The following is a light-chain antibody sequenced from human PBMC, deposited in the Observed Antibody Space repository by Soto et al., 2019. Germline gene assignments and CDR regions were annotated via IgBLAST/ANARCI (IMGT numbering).Light chain of an antibody. CDR1: QSVSNNY. Sequence: EIVLTQSPGTLSLSPGERATLSCRASQSVSNNYLAWYQHKPGQAPRLLIYDASNRATGVPTRFSGSGSGTDFTLTISSLEPEDFAVYYCQQRNKWPPVTFGGGTKVDIK. V-gene: IGKV3-11*01. CDR3: QQRNKWPPVT. CDR2: DAS. J-gene: IGKJ4*01.